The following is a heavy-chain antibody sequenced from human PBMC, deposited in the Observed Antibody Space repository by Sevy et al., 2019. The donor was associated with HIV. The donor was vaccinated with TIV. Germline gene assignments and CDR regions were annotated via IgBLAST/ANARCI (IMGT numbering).Heavy chain of an antibody. CDR3: ARDPTYYDFWAGYYTGWFDP. Sequence: GGSLRLSCVGSGFRFSGYYMNWIRQAPGKGLEWVSYISGTGNTKYYTDSVKGRFTRSRDNAKNSLYLEMNSLRVDDTAVYYCARDPTYYDFWAGYYTGWFDPWGQGTLVTVSS. J-gene: IGHJ5*02. V-gene: IGHV3-11*01. CDR1: GFRFSGYY. D-gene: IGHD3-3*01. CDR2: ISGTGNTK.